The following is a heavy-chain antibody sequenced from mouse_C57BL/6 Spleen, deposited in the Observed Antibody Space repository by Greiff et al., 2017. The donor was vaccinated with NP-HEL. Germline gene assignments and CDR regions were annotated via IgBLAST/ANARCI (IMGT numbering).Heavy chain of an antibody. CDR2: INPNNGGT. Sequence: EVQLQRSGPELVKPGASVKISCKASGYTFTDYYMNWVKQSHGKSLEWIGDINPNNGGTSYNQKFKGKATLTVDKSSSTAYMELRSLTSEDSAVYYCARGPYGSSPLYFDVWGTGTTVTVSS. D-gene: IGHD1-1*01. CDR1: GYTFTDYY. CDR3: ARGPYGSSPLYFDV. J-gene: IGHJ1*03. V-gene: IGHV1-26*01.